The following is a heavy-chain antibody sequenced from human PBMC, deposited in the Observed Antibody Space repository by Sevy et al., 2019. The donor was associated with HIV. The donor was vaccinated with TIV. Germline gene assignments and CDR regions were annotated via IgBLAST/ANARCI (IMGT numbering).Heavy chain of an antibody. V-gene: IGHV1-18*01. CDR1: GYTFTSYG. D-gene: IGHD3-3*01. Sequence: ASVKVSCKASGYTFTSYGISWVRQAPGQGLEWMGWISAYNGNTNYAQKLQGRVTMTTDTSTSTAYMELRSLRSDDTAVYYCARVHYDFWSGLGDWFDPWGPGTLVTVSS. CDR2: ISAYNGNT. CDR3: ARVHYDFWSGLGDWFDP. J-gene: IGHJ5*02.